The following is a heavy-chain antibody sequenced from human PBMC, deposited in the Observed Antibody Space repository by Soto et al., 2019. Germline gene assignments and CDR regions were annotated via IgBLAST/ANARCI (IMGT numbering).Heavy chain of an antibody. CDR3: GKDVWQWLVLNAFDI. D-gene: IGHD6-19*01. Sequence: PGGSLRLSCVASGFMLSAYGMHWVRQAPGKGLEWVAVIWYDGSEKYYADSVKGRFTISRDTSKNTLYLQMNSLRAEETAVYYCGKDVWQWLVLNAFDIWGQGTMVTVSS. CDR2: IWYDGSEK. V-gene: IGHV3-30*02. J-gene: IGHJ3*02. CDR1: GFMLSAYG.